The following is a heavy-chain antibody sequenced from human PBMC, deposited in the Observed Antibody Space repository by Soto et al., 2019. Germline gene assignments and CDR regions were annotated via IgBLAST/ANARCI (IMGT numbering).Heavy chain of an antibody. D-gene: IGHD6-19*01. J-gene: IGHJ6*02. CDR2: IYYSGST. Sequence: PSETLSLTCTVSGGSISNYYWSWIRQPPGKGLEWIGYIYYSGSTNYNPSLKSRVTIFVDSSKNQFSLKLTSVTAADAAMYYCARDRTSGWYETYYYYYGMDVWGQGTTVTVSS. CDR1: GGSISNYY. V-gene: IGHV4-59*01. CDR3: ARDRTSGWYETYYYYYGMDV.